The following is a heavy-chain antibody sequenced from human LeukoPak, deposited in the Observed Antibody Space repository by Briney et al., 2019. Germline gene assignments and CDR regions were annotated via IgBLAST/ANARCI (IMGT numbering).Heavy chain of an antibody. Sequence: GGSLRLSCAASGFTFSSYSMNWVRQAPGKGLEWVAAISYDGSNSYYADSVRGRFTFSRDNSRNTMYLRMNSLRPEDTAVYYCATVGKRRQLLGNWFDPWGQGTLVTVSP. CDR1: GFTFSSYS. V-gene: IGHV3-30*03. D-gene: IGHD6-13*01. CDR2: ISYDGSNS. J-gene: IGHJ5*02. CDR3: ATVGKRRQLLGNWFDP.